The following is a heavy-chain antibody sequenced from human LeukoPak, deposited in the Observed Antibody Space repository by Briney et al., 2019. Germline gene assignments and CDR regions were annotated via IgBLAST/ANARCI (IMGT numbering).Heavy chain of an antibody. CDR3: ARDRYSSSLPYYYYGMDV. D-gene: IGHD6-6*01. CDR2: IWYDGSNK. J-gene: IGHJ6*02. CDR1: GFTFSSYG. Sequence: GGSLRLSCAASGFTFSSYGMHWVRQAPGKGLEWVAVIWYDGSNKYYADSVKGRFTISRDNSKNTLYLQMNSLRAEDTAVYYCARDRYSSSLPYYYYGMDVWGQGTTVTVSS. V-gene: IGHV3-33*01.